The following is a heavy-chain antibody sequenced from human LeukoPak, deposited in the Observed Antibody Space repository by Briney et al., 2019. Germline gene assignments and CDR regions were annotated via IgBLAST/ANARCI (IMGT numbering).Heavy chain of an antibody. CDR2: IYYSGST. Sequence: SETLSLTCTVSGGSISSYYWSWIRQPPGKGLEWIGYIYYSGSTNYNPPLKSRVTISVDTSKNQFSLKLSSVTAADTAVYYCARHARGFDYWGQGTLVTVSS. CDR1: GGSISSYY. V-gene: IGHV4-59*08. CDR3: ARHARGFDY. D-gene: IGHD3-10*01. J-gene: IGHJ4*02.